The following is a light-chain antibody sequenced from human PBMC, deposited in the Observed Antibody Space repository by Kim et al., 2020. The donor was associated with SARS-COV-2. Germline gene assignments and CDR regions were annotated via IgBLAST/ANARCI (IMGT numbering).Light chain of an antibody. J-gene: IGLJ2*01. V-gene: IGLV2-11*01. CDR2: AVN. CDR1: RRDIGGYNL. Sequence: HSVTSSCMCTRRDIGGYNLVPGYENHQGKAPKLRIYAVNKRPSGVPDRFAGSKSGNTASLTIFGLQAEDEADYYCCAYAGSYILAFGGGTQLTVL. CDR3: CAYAGSYILA.